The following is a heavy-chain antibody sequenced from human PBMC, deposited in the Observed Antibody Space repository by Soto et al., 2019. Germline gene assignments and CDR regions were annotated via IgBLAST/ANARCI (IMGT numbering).Heavy chain of an antibody. V-gene: IGHV3-11*05. CDR2: ISSSSSYT. D-gene: IGHD6-19*01. CDR1: GFTFSDYY. J-gene: IGHJ4*02. CDR3: ARDSAAVAGPNDY. Sequence: QVQLVESGGGLVKPGGSLRLSCAASGFTFSDYYMSWIRQAPGKGLEWVSYISSSSSYTNYADSVKGRFTIYRDNAKNSLYLQMNSLRAEDTAVYYCARDSAAVAGPNDYWGQGTLVTVSS.